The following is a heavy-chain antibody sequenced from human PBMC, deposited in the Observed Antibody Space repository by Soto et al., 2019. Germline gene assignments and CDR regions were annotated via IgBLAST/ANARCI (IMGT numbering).Heavy chain of an antibody. CDR3: AKDAVSGDGIWLLDS. J-gene: IGHJ4*02. Sequence: GGSLRLSCAASGFTFTNYAMTWARQAPGKGLEWVSSLLRSGSTTYYADSMKGRFTISSDISANSLYLQMDSLRAEDTAVYYCAKDAVSGDGIWLLDSWGQGTVVTVSS. CDR2: LLRSGSTT. V-gene: IGHV3-23*01. D-gene: IGHD4-17*01. CDR1: GFTFTNYA.